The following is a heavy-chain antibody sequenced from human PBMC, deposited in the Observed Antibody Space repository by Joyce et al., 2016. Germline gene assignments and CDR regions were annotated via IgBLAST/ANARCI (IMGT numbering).Heavy chain of an antibody. D-gene: IGHD2-2*01. CDR1: GFTLSDHY. CDR2: TKHKAGNYAT. V-gene: IGHV3-72*01. Sequence: EVKMVESGGGLVQPGGSLRLSCVVSGFTLSDHYVDWARQAPGKGLEWVGRTKHKAGNYATEYAASVTGRFTISRDDSKSSVHLQMNSLKTDDTAVYYCASWQYGTIVYWGQGTLVTVSS. CDR3: ASWQYGTIVY. J-gene: IGHJ4*02.